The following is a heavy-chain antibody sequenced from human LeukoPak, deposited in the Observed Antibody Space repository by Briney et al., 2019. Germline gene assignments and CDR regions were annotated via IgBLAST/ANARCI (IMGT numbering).Heavy chain of an antibody. V-gene: IGHV1-18*01. Sequence: ASVKVSCKASGYTFTSYGISWVRQAPGQGLEWMGWISAYNGNTNYAQKLQGRVTMTTDTSTSTAYMELRSLRSDDTAVYYCARGPPYGDRSKYNWFDPWGQGTLVTVSS. CDR3: ARGPPYGDRSKYNWFDP. CDR2: ISAYNGNT. CDR1: GYTFTSYG. J-gene: IGHJ5*02. D-gene: IGHD4-17*01.